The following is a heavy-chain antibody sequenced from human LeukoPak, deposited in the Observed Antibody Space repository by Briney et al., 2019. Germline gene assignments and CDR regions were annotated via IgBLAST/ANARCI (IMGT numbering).Heavy chain of an antibody. Sequence: GGSLRLSCAASGFTFSSYAMSWVRQAPGKGLEWVSAISGSGGSTYYADSVKGRFTISRDNSKNTLYLQMNSLRAEDTAVYYCARVEYYYDSSGYYAGSLGFDYWGQGTLVTVSS. CDR2: ISGSGGST. J-gene: IGHJ4*02. CDR3: ARVEYYYDSSGYYAGSLGFDY. D-gene: IGHD3-22*01. CDR1: GFTFSSYA. V-gene: IGHV3-23*01.